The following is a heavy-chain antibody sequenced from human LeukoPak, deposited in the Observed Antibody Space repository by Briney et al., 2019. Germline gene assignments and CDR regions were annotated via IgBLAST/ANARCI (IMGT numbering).Heavy chain of an antibody. CDR3: AKGGLMVCVVTYIDY. CDR1: GFTFSSYA. V-gene: IGHV3-23*01. D-gene: IGHD2-8*01. Sequence: PGGSLRLSCAASGFTFSSYAMNWVRQAPGKGLEWVSAIRGDGDTTYYADSVKGRFTISRDNSKSTLYLEMTSLRAEDTALYYCAKGGLMVCVVTYIDYWGQGTLVTVSS. J-gene: IGHJ4*02. CDR2: IRGDGDTT.